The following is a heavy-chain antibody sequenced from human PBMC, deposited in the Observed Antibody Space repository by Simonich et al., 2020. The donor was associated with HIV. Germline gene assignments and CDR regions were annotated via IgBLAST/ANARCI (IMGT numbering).Heavy chain of an antibody. CDR1: GGSITSSSYY. D-gene: IGHD1-26*01. CDR3: ARSSWENYFYMDV. CDR2: IFYRGIT. Sequence: QLLLQESGPGLVKPSETLSLTCSVSGGSITSSSYYWGWIRQPPGKGLEWIGTIFYRGITYYNSSLKRRGTISVDTSKNQFSLKLISVTAADTAVYYCARSSWENYFYMDVWGIGTTVTVSS. J-gene: IGHJ6*03. V-gene: IGHV4-39*01.